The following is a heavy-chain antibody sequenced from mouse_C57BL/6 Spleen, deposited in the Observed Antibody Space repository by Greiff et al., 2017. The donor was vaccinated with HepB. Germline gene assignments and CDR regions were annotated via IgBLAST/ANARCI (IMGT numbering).Heavy chain of an antibody. D-gene: IGHD1-1*01. CDR2: ISNGGGST. CDR1: GFTFSDYY. V-gene: IGHV5-12*01. CDR3: ASQFRNPLNYYGSSSYFDV. J-gene: IGHJ1*03. Sequence: EVKLVESGGGLVQPGGSLKLSCAASGFTFSDYYMYWVRQTPEKRLEWVAYISNGGGSTYYPDTVKGRFTISRDNDKNTQYLQMGRLKSEDTAMYYCASQFRNPLNYYGSSSYFDVWGTGTTVTVSS.